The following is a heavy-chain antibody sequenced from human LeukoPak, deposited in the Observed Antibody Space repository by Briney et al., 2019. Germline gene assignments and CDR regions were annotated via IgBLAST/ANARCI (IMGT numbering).Heavy chain of an antibody. J-gene: IGHJ6*02. Sequence: SQTLSPTCAISGDSVSSNSAAWNWIRQSPSRGLEWLGRTYYRSKWYNDYAVSVKSRITINPDTSKNQFSLQLNSVTPEDTAVYYCARDISIAAAGPYYYYGMDVWGQGTTVTVSS. D-gene: IGHD6-13*01. CDR3: ARDISIAAAGPYYYYGMDV. V-gene: IGHV6-1*01. CDR1: GDSVSSNSAA. CDR2: TYYRSKWYN.